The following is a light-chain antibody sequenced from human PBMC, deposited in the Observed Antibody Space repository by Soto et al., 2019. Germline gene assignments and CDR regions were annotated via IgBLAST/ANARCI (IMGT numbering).Light chain of an antibody. J-gene: IGKJ5*01. CDR2: GAS. CDR1: QSVSSTY. CDR3: QHFGGTTFT. Sequence: EIVLTQSPGTLSLSPGERATLSCRASQSVSSTYLAWYQQKRGQAPRLLIYGASTRATGIPDRYSGSGSGTDFTLTISTLEPGDFAVYYCQHFGGTTFTFGQGTRLEIK. V-gene: IGKV3-20*01.